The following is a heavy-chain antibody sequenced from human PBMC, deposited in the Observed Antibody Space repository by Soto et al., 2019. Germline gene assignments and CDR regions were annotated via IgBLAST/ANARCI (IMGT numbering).Heavy chain of an antibody. J-gene: IGHJ6*03. V-gene: IGHV1-8*01. D-gene: IGHD3-9*01. CDR1: GYTFTSYD. CDR3: PRPLRRYDIWTGLSCYYLDV. Sequence: QVQLVQSGAEVKKPGASVKVSCKASGYTFTSYDINWVRQATGQGLEWMGWMNPNSGNTGYAQKFQGRVTTSRNTSIGIAYMDLSSLRLKDATVYYLPRPLRRYDIWTGLSCYYLDVWGKGTMVTVFS. CDR2: MNPNSGNT.